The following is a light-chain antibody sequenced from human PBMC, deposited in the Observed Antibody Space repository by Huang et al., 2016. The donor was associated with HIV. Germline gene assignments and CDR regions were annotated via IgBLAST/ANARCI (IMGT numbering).Light chain of an antibody. J-gene: IGKJ1*01. CDR3: QQYAGSPWT. CDR1: QSISADY. Sequence: EIVLTQSPGTLSLSPGERATLSCRASQSISADYLAWYQQKPGQAPRLLIYAASSTATGIPDRFSGIGSGTDFTLTIYRLEPEDFAVYFCQQYAGSPWTFGQGTKVEIK. CDR2: AAS. V-gene: IGKV3-20*01.